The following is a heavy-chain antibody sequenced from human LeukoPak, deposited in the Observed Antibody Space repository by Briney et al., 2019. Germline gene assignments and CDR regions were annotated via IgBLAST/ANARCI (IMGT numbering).Heavy chain of an antibody. D-gene: IGHD6-19*01. J-gene: IGHJ4*02. CDR1: GGSISSGGYY. CDR3: ARAVAGRSDFFDH. Sequence: PSETLSLTCTVSGGSISSGGYYWSWIRQHPGKGLEWIGYIYYSGSTYYNPSLKSRVTISVDTSKNQFSLKLSSVTAADTAVYYCARAVAGRSDFFDHWGQGALVTVSS. V-gene: IGHV4-31*03. CDR2: IYYSGST.